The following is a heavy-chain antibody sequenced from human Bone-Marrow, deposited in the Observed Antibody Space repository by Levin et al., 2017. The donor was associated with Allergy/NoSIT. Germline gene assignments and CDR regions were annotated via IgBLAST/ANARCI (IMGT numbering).Heavy chain of an antibody. V-gene: IGHV3-30*18. Sequence: PGGSLRLSCAASGFTFSSYGMHWVRQAPGKGLEWVAVISYDGSNKYYADSVKGRFTISRDNSKNTLYLQMNSLRAEDTAVYYCAKGDYYDSSGYYFLFDYWGQGTLVTVSS. CDR2: ISYDGSNK. CDR1: GFTFSSYG. CDR3: AKGDYYDSSGYYFLFDY. J-gene: IGHJ4*02. D-gene: IGHD3-22*01.